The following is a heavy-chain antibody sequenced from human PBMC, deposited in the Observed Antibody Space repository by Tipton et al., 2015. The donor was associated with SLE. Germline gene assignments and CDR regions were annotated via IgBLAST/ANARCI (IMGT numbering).Heavy chain of an antibody. CDR2: INHSGST. Sequence: TLSLTCAVYGGSFSDYSWSWIRQPPGKGLEWIGEINHSGSTNYNPSLKSRVTISIDTSKNQFSLRWSSVTAADSAVYYCARDCTTGVCYSTSFAYWGQGTLVTVSP. V-gene: IGHV4-34*01. D-gene: IGHD2-8*01. CDR3: ARDCTTGVCYSTSFAY. CDR1: GGSFSDYS. J-gene: IGHJ4*02.